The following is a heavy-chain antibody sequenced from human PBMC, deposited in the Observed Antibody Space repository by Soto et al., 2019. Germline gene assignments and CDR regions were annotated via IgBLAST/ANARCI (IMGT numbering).Heavy chain of an antibody. CDR1: GYTFTNYY. CDR2: INPSGGGP. J-gene: IGHJ3*01. V-gene: IGHV1-46*03. CDR3: ARSVMGGDAALDV. D-gene: IGHD3-16*01. Sequence: QVQLMQSGAEVKQPGASVKVSCKASGYTFTNYYMHWVRQVPGQGLEWMGIINPSGGGPAHAQNFRGILSTTIDTTTTYSVRGRNILRSEDTAAYFCARSVMGGDAALDVWGKGTMVSVSS.